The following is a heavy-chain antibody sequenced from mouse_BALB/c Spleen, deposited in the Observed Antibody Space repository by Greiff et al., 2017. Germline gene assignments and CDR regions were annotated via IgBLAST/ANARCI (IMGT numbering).Heavy chain of an antibody. CDR1: GYTFTEYT. V-gene: IGHV1-18*01. CDR2: INPNNGGT. D-gene: IGHD1-1*01. Sequence: VQLKESGPELVKPGASVKISCKTSGYTFTEYTMHWVKQSHGKSLEWIGGINPNNGGTSYNQKFKGKATLTVDKSSSTAYMELRSLTSEDSAVYYCAREDYYGSSPFAYWGQGTLVTVSA. CDR3: AREDYYGSSPFAY. J-gene: IGHJ3*01.